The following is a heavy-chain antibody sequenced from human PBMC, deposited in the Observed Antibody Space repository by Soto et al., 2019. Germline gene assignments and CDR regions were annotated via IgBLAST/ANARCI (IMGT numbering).Heavy chain of an antibody. V-gene: IGHV3-23*01. D-gene: IGHD6-13*01. CDR2: ISGSGGST. Sequence: EVQLLESGGGLVQPGGSLRLSCAASGFTFSSYAMSWVRQAPGKGLEWVSAISGSGGSTYYADSVKGRFTISRDNSKNTLYLQMNSLRADDTAVYYCANAGIAAAGPYYYYGMDVWGQGTTVTVSS. CDR1: GFTFSSYA. CDR3: ANAGIAAAGPYYYYGMDV. J-gene: IGHJ6*02.